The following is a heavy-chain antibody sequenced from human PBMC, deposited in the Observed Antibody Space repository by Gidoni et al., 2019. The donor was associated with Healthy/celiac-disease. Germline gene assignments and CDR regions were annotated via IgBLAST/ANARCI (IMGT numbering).Heavy chain of an antibody. V-gene: IGHV4-39*01. CDR1: GGSISSSSYY. CDR3: ARRYSYDYYFDY. CDR2: IYYSGST. Sequence: QLQLQESGPGLVKPSETLSLTCTVPGGSISSSSYYWGWIRQPPGKGLDLIGSIYYSGSTYYNPSLKSRVTISVDTSKNQFSLKLSSVTAADTAVYYCARRYSYDYYFDYWGQGTLVTVSS. J-gene: IGHJ4*02. D-gene: IGHD5-18*01.